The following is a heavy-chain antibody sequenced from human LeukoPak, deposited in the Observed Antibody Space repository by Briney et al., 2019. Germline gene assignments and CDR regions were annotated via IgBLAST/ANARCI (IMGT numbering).Heavy chain of an antibody. V-gene: IGHV3-74*01. CDR3: AREFEATGFWALDY. CDR2: MNNDGRVI. J-gene: IGHJ4*02. D-gene: IGHD3-16*01. CDR1: GFNFNNYW. Sequence: GGSLKLSCTVSGFNFNNYWMHWVRHAPGKGLVWVSRMNNDGRVISYADSVNGRFTISRDNAKNTLYLQMNSLRAEDTAVYYCAREFEATGFWALDYWGQGTLVTASS.